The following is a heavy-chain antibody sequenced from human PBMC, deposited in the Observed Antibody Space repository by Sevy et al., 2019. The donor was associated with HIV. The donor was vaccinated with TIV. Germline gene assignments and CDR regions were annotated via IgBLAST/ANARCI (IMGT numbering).Heavy chain of an antibody. D-gene: IGHD6-13*01. CDR3: ARETGGGLAPNYYYCGLDV. CDR1: GGSMSNYY. V-gene: IGHV4-59*13. CDR2: INYSGTT. J-gene: IGHJ6*02. Sequence: SETLSLTCTVSGGSMSNYYWSWIRQPPGKGLEWIGYINYSGTTNYNPSLKTRVTISIDTSKKQFSLKVKSATAADTAVYYCARETGGGLAPNYYYCGLDVWGLGTTVTVSS.